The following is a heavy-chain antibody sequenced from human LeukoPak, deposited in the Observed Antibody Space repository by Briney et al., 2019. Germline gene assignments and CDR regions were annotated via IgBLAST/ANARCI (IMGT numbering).Heavy chain of an antibody. CDR1: GYTFTSYD. V-gene: IGHV1-8*01. J-gene: IGHJ4*02. Sequence: ASVKVSCKASGYTFTSYDINWVRQATGPGLEWMGWMNPNSGNTGYAQKFQGRVTMTRNTSISTAYMELSSLRSEDTAVYYCARDGSIPDGYSNDVSPWCYYFDYWGQGTLVTVSS. CDR2: MNPNSGNT. D-gene: IGHD5-24*01. CDR3: ARDGSIPDGYSNDVSPWCYYFDY.